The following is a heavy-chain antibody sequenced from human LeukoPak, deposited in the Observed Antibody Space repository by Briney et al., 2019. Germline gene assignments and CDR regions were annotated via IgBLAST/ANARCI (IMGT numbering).Heavy chain of an antibody. Sequence: SETLSLTCTVSGGSISSYYWSWIRQPPGKGLEWIGYIYYSGSTNYNPSLKSRVTISVDTSKNQFSLKLSSVTAADTAVYYCARRGFDWLFRGDAFDIWGQGTMVTVSS. J-gene: IGHJ3*02. CDR2: IYYSGST. CDR1: GGSISSYY. V-gene: IGHV4-59*12. D-gene: IGHD3-9*01. CDR3: ARRGFDWLFRGDAFDI.